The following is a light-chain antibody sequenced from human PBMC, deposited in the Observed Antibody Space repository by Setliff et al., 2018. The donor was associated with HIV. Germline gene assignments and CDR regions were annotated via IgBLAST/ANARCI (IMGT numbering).Light chain of an antibody. V-gene: IGLV2-11*01. CDR2: DVN. CDR1: SNDVGGYNY. J-gene: IGLJ1*01. Sequence: QSALTQPRSVSGSPGQSVTFSCTGTSNDVGGYNYVSWYQQHPGEAPRLLIYDVNKRPSGVPDRFSGSKSGNTASLTISGLQADDEADYCCCSYAGAYTYVFGTGTKVTVL. CDR3: CSYAGAYTYV.